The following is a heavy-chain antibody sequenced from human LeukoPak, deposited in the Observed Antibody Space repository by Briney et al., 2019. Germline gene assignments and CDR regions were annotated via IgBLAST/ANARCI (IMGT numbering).Heavy chain of an antibody. J-gene: IGHJ6*03. CDR2: IKRDGSEK. CDR3: ARAAGFWSGYGYYYYMDV. D-gene: IGHD3-3*01. CDR1: GFTFSSYW. V-gene: IGHV3-7*01. Sequence: GGSLRLSCAASGFTFSSYWMSWVRQAPGKGLEWVANIKRDGSEKYYVDSVKGRFTISRDNAKNSLYLQMNSLRAEDTAVYYCARAAGFWSGYGYYYYMDVWGKGTTVTVSS.